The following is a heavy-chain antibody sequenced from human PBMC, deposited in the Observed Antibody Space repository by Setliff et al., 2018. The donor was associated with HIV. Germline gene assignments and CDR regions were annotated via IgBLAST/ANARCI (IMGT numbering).Heavy chain of an antibody. CDR2: IIPIFGTA. D-gene: IGHD3-10*01. CDR1: GGTFSSYA. J-gene: IGHJ6*03. Sequence: ASVKVSCKASGGTFSSYAISWMRQAPGQGLEWMGRIIPIFGTANYAQKFQGRVTITADKSTSTAYMELSSLRSEDTAVYYCAREMITMVRVVVYYYYIDVWGKGTTVTVSS. CDR3: AREMITMVRVVVYYYYIDV. V-gene: IGHV1-69*06.